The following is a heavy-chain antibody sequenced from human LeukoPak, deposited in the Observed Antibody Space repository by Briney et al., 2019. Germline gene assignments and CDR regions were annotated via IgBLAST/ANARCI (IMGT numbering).Heavy chain of an antibody. CDR3: ARYYGDYRNWFDP. CDR1: GGSFSGYY. Sequence: PSETLSLTCAVYGGSFSGYYWSWIRQHPGKGLEWIGYIHYSGSTYHNPSLRSRVTISVDTSKNQFSLRLSSVTAADTAVYYCARYYGDYRNWFDPWGQGTLVTVSS. CDR2: IHYSGST. J-gene: IGHJ5*02. V-gene: IGHV4-31*11. D-gene: IGHD4-17*01.